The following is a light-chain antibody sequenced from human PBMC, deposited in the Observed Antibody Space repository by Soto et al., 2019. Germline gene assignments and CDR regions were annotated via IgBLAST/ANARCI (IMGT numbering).Light chain of an antibody. V-gene: IGKV3-15*01. CDR3: QQYNNWPAWT. J-gene: IGKJ1*01. CDR1: QSVSSN. Sequence: EIVMTQSPATLSVSPGERATLSCRASQSVSSNLAWYQQKPGQAPRLLIYGASTRATGIPARFSGSGSGTESTLTISSLQSEDFAGYACQQYNNWPAWTFGQGTKVEIK. CDR2: GAS.